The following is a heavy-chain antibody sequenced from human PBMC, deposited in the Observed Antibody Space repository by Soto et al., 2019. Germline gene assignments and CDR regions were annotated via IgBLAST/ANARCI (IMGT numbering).Heavy chain of an antibody. V-gene: IGHV3-66*01. CDR2: IYSGGST. CDR1: GFTVSSNY. CDR3: ARGLIPTDFDY. J-gene: IGHJ4*02. Sequence: PGGSLRLSCAASGFTVSSNYMSWVRQAPGKGLEWVSVIYSGGSTYYADSVKGRFTISRDNSKNTLYLQMNSLRAEDTAVYYCARGLIPTDFDYWGQGTLVTVSS. D-gene: IGHD3-16*01.